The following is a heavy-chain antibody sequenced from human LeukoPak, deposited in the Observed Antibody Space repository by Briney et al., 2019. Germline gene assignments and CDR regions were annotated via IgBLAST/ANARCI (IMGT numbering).Heavy chain of an antibody. V-gene: IGHV3-74*01. CDR1: GFTFSTYW. Sequence: GGSLRLSCAASGFTFSTYWMHWVRQGPGKGLVWVSRINSDGSDTSYADSVKGRFTISRDNAENTLYLQMNSLRADDTAVYYCARVQTGTTSNIDFWGQGTLVTVSS. D-gene: IGHD1-7*01. J-gene: IGHJ4*02. CDR3: ARVQTGTTSNIDF. CDR2: INSDGSDT.